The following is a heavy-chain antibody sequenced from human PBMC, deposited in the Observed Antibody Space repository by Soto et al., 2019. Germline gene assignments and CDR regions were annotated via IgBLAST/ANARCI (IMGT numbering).Heavy chain of an antibody. CDR1: GGSISSSSYY. V-gene: IGHV4-39*01. CDR3: ARHFREYYYYYYGMDV. Sequence: SETLSLTXTVSGGSISSSSYYWGWIRQPPGKGLEWIGSIYYSGSTYYNPSLKSRVTISVDTSKNQFSLKLSSVTAADTAVYYCARHFREYYYYYYGMDVWGQGTTVTVSS. CDR2: IYYSGST. D-gene: IGHD3-10*01. J-gene: IGHJ6*02.